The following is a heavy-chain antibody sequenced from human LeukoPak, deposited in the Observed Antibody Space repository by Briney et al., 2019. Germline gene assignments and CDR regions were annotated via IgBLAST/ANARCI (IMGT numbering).Heavy chain of an antibody. CDR3: ARVRSVREYYDFWSGYYVDP. V-gene: IGHV4-30-4*08. D-gene: IGHD3-3*01. CDR2: IYYSGST. Sequence: TLSLTRTVSGGSISSGDYYWSWIRQPPGKGLEWIGYIYYSGSTYYNPSLKSRVTISVDTSKNQFSLKLSSVTAADTAVYHCARVRSVREYYDFWSGYYVDPWGQGTLVTVSS. CDR1: GGSISSGDYY. J-gene: IGHJ5*02.